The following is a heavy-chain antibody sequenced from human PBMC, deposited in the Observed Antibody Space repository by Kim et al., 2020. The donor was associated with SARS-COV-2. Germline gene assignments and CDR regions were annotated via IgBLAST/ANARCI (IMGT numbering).Heavy chain of an antibody. V-gene: IGHV3-23*01. CDR1: GFTFSSYA. CDR2: ISGSGGST. CDR3: ANLNDYGDYEVGFYYYCGMDV. D-gene: IGHD4-17*01. Sequence: GGSLRLSCAASGFTFSSYAMSWVRQAPGKGLEWVSAISGSGGSTYYADSVKGRFTISRDNSKNTLYLQMNRLRAEDTAVYYCANLNDYGDYEVGFYYYCGMDVWGQGTTVTVSS. J-gene: IGHJ6*02.